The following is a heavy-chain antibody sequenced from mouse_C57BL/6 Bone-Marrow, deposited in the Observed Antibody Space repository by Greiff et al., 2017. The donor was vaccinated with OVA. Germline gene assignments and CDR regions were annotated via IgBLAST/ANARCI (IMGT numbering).Heavy chain of an antibody. CDR2: ISNGGGST. V-gene: IGHV5-12*01. CDR1: GFTFSDYY. CDR3: ARLYYYGWYFDV. J-gene: IGHJ1*03. Sequence: DVKLVESGGGLVQPGGSLKLSCAASGFTFSDYYMYWVRQTPEKRLEWVAYISNGGGSTYYPDTVQGRFTISRDNAKNTLYLQMSRLKSEETAMYYCARLYYYGWYFDVWGTGTTVTVSS. D-gene: IGHD1-1*01.